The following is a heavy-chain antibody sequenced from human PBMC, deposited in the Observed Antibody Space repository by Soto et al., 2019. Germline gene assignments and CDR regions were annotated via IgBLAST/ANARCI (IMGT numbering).Heavy chain of an antibody. V-gene: IGHV4-4*02. Sequence: SETLSLTCAVSGGSISSSDWWRWVRQPPGKGLEWIGEIYHSGSTYYNPSLKSRVTISVDTSKNRFSLKLSSVTAADTAVYYCARGVTLVRGVIHTPYFDYWGQGALVTVSS. CDR3: ARGVTLVRGVIHTPYFDY. J-gene: IGHJ4*02. D-gene: IGHD3-10*01. CDR1: GGSISSSDW. CDR2: IYHSGST.